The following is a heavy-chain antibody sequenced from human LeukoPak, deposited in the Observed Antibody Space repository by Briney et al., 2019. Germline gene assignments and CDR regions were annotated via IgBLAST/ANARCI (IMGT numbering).Heavy chain of an antibody. Sequence: GGSLRLSCVASGFTFSNYEMNWVRQAPGKGLEWVSYIGSSGSTIYYGDSVKGRFTISRDNAKKSLYLQMNSLRAEDTAVYYCARERGGTTATTDYYNYGMDVWGQGTTVTVSS. CDR1: GFTFSNYE. CDR3: ARERGGTTATTDYYNYGMDV. V-gene: IGHV3-48*03. CDR2: IGSSGSTI. D-gene: IGHD4-11*01. J-gene: IGHJ6*02.